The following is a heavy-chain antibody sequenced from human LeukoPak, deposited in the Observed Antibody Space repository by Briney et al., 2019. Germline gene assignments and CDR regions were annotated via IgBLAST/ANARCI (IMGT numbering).Heavy chain of an antibody. Sequence: ASVKVSCKASGGTFISYAISWVRQAPGQGLEWMGGIIPIFGTANYAQKFQGRVTITADESTSTAYMELSSLRSEDTAVYYCAISGYENIINFDYWGQGTLVTVSS. V-gene: IGHV1-69*01. CDR3: AISGYENIINFDY. CDR1: GGTFISYA. CDR2: IIPIFGTA. D-gene: IGHD5-12*01. J-gene: IGHJ4*02.